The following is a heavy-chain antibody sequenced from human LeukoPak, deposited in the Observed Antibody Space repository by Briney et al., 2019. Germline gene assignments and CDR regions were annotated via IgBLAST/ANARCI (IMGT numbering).Heavy chain of an antibody. CDR3: AKRGVVIRVILVGCHKEAHYFDS. CDR2: IIYSGGNT. Sequence: AGSLRLACAVSGISLSNYGLRCVRQEPGGGLLWVAGIIYSGGNTNHADSVKSRCTISRDNRKNTQYLQKNHLRAEDTAVYLCAKRGVVIRVILVGCHKEAHYFDSGGKEPLVSVP. J-gene: IGHJ4*01. V-gene: IGHV3-23*01. CDR1: GISLSNYG. D-gene: IGHD3-10*01.